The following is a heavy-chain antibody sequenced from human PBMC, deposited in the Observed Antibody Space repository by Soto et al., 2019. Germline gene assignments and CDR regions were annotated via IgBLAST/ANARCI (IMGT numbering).Heavy chain of an antibody. V-gene: IGHV4-39*01. D-gene: IGHD4-17*01. Sequence: QLQLQESGPGLVKPSETLSLTCTVSGGSISSSSYYWGWIRQPPGKGREWIGSIYYSGSTYYNPSLKSRVTISVDTSKNQFSLKLSSVTAADTAVYYCARLNPKYGVFDYWGQGTLVTVSS. CDR3: ARLNPKYGVFDY. J-gene: IGHJ4*02. CDR1: GGSISSSSYY. CDR2: IYYSGST.